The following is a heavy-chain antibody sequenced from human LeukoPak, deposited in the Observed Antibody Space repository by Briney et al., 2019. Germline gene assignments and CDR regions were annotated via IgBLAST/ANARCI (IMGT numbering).Heavy chain of an antibody. CDR3: AKDRSYCSSTSCYYFDY. D-gene: IGHD2-2*01. Sequence: PGGSLRLSCAASGFTFSSYGMSWVRQAPGEGLEWVSAFSGSGGSTYYADSVKGRFTISRDNSKNTLYLQMNSLRAEDTTVYYCAKDRSYCSSTSCYYFDYWGQGTLVTVSS. CDR1: GFTFSSYG. CDR2: FSGSGGST. V-gene: IGHV3-23*01. J-gene: IGHJ4*02.